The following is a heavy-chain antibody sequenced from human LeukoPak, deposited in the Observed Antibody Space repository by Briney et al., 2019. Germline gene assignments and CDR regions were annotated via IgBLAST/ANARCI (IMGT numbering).Heavy chain of an antibody. V-gene: IGHV3-66*01. CDR1: GFTVSSNY. J-gene: IGHJ4*02. CDR2: IYSGGST. CDR3: ARDRHDFWSGYLLDY. D-gene: IGHD3-3*01. Sequence: PGGSLRLSCAASGFTVSSNYMSWVRQAPGKGLEWVSVIYSGGSTYYADSVKGRFTISRDNSKNTLYLQMNSLRAEDTAVYYCARDRHDFWSGYLLDYWGQGTLVTASS.